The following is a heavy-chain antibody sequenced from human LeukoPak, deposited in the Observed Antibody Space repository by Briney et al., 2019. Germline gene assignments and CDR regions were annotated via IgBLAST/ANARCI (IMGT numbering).Heavy chain of an antibody. CDR3: ARDMGAPDYGSYSVGY. V-gene: IGHV1-8*01. D-gene: IGHD4-23*01. Sequence: ASVKVSCKASGYTFTSYDINWVRQATGQGLEWMGWMNPNSGNTGYAQKFQGRVTMTRNTSISTAYMELSSLRSEDTAVYYCARDMGAPDYGSYSVGYWGQGTLVTVSS. J-gene: IGHJ4*02. CDR2: MNPNSGNT. CDR1: GYTFTSYD.